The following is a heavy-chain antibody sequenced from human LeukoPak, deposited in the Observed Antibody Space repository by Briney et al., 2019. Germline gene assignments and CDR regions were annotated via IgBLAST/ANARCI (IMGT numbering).Heavy chain of an antibody. CDR1: GFTFSSYA. V-gene: IGHV3-23*01. Sequence: GGSLRLSCAASGFTFSSYAMSWVRQAPGKGLEWGSAVSGRVGSTYSAESAKGRFTISRDNSKNTLYLQMNSLRAEDTAVYYCASLSSSWYAYFDYWGQGTLVTVSS. J-gene: IGHJ4*02. D-gene: IGHD6-13*01. CDR2: VSGRVGST. CDR3: ASLSSSWYAYFDY.